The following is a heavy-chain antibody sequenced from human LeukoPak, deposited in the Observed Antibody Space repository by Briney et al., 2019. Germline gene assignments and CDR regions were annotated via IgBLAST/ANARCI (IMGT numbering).Heavy chain of an antibody. D-gene: IGHD3-22*01. V-gene: IGHV1-46*01. CDR3: ARGDYYDSSIDY. Sequence: GASVKVSCKASGYTFTSYYMHWVRQAPGQGLEWMGIINPSGGSTGYAQKFQGRVTITRDTSANTAYMELSSLRSEDTAVYYCARGDYYDSSIDYWGQGTLVTVSS. CDR2: INPSGGST. CDR1: GYTFTSYY. J-gene: IGHJ4*02.